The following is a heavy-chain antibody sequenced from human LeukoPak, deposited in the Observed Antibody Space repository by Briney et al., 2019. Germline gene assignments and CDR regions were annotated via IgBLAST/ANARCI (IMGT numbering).Heavy chain of an antibody. J-gene: IGHJ4*02. V-gene: IGHV3-23*01. CDR1: GFTFSSYA. CDR2: ISGSGGST. Sequence: PGGSLRLSCAASGFTFSSYAMSRVRQAPGKGLEWVSAISGSGGSTYYADSVKGRFTISRDNSKNTLYLQMNSLRAEDTAVYYCAKYDLAIVATVPQYWGQGTLVTVSS. CDR3: AKYDLAIVATVPQY. D-gene: IGHD5-12*01.